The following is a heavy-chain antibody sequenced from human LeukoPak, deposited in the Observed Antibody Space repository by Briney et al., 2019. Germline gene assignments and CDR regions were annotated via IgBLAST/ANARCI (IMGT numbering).Heavy chain of an antibody. D-gene: IGHD2-15*01. J-gene: IGHJ4*02. CDR1: GGSISSYY. CDR3: ARIGVGKAFDY. Sequence: SETPSLTCTVSGGSISSYYWSWIRQPPGKGLESIGYIYYSGSTNHNPSLKSRVTISVDTAKNQFSLKLSSVTAADTAVYYCARIGVGKAFDYWGQGTLVTVSS. V-gene: IGHV4-59*01. CDR2: IYYSGST.